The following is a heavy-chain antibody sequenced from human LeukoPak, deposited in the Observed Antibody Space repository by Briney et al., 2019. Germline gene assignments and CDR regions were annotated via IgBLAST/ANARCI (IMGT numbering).Heavy chain of an antibody. CDR1: GFTFSSHR. Sequence: GSLRLSCAASGFTFSSHRMSWVRQAPGKGLEWVANIKQDGSEKYYVDSVKGRFTISRDNAKNSLYLQMNSLRAEDTAVYYCARDSRLVGTNFDYWGQGTLVTVSS. D-gene: IGHD1-26*01. CDR2: IKQDGSEK. CDR3: ARDSRLVGTNFDY. V-gene: IGHV3-7*01. J-gene: IGHJ4*02.